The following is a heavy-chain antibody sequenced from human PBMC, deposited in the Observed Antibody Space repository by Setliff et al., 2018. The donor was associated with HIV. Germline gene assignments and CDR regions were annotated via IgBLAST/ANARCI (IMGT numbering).Heavy chain of an antibody. CDR3: ARGLRTSLVFFDS. CDR1: AASVGTGAYY. D-gene: IGHD2-8*01. CDR2: LYYSGSI. Sequence: SETLSLTCNVSAASVGTGAYYWGWIRQSPGKGLEWLGYLYYSGSIDYNPSLKTRVSISIDMSKNQFSLKMSSVTAADTAMYFCARGLRTSLVFFDSWGQGILVTVSS. V-gene: IGHV4-61*08. J-gene: IGHJ4*02.